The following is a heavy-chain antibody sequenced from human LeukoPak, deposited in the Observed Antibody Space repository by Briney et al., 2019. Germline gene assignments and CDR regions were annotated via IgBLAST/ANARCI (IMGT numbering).Heavy chain of an antibody. Sequence: SETLSLTCAVSGGSISSGGYSWSWIRQPPGKGLEWIGYIYHSGSTYYNPSLKSRVTISVDTSKNQFSLKLSSVTAADTAVYYCARVGVVTNEIDYWGQGTLVTVSS. CDR3: ARVGVVTNEIDY. CDR2: IYHSGST. D-gene: IGHD2-21*02. V-gene: IGHV4-30-2*01. J-gene: IGHJ4*02. CDR1: GGSISSGGYS.